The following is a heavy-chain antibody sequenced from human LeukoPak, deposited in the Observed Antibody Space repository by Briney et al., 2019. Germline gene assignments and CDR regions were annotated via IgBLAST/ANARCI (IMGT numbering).Heavy chain of an antibody. CDR1: GLTVSDNF. J-gene: IGHJ4*02. Sequence: GGSLRLSCAASGLTVSDNFMDWVRQAPGKGLEWVSTIYSGGSTYYADSVKGRFTISRDNSKNTLYLQMNSLRVEDTAVYYCAREPPPDIQIGSSGNRKFFDYWSQGTLVTVSS. D-gene: IGHD1-14*01. CDR2: IYSGGST. V-gene: IGHV3-66*01. CDR3: AREPPPDIQIGSSGNRKFFDY.